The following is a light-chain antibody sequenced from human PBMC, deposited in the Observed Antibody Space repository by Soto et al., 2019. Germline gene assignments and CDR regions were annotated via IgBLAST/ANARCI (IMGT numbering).Light chain of an antibody. J-gene: IGLJ3*02. CDR3: SSYAASNNVV. Sequence: QSALTQPPSASGSPGQSVTISCTGTSSDVGGYKYVSWYQHPPGKAPKLLIYEVTKRPSGVPDRFSGSKSGNTASLTVSGLQAEDEAHYYCSSYAASNNVVFGGGTQLTVL. CDR2: EVT. CDR1: SSDVGGYKY. V-gene: IGLV2-8*01.